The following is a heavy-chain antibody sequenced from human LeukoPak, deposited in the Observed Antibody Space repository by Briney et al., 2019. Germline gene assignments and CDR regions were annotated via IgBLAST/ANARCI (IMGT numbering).Heavy chain of an antibody. Sequence: ASVKVSCKASGYTFTSYDINWVRQATGQGLEWMGWMNPNSGNTGYAQKFQGGVTMTRNTSISTAYMELSSLRSEDTAVYYCARVSYDSSGYYIDYWGQGTLVTVSS. D-gene: IGHD3-22*01. V-gene: IGHV1-8*01. CDR2: MNPNSGNT. J-gene: IGHJ4*02. CDR3: ARVSYDSSGYYIDY. CDR1: GYTFTSYD.